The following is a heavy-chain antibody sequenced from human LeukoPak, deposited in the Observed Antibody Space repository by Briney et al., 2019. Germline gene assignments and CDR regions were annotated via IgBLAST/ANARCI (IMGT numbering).Heavy chain of an antibody. J-gene: IGHJ5*02. Sequence: ASVKVSCKASGYTFTGYYMHWVRQAPGQGLEWMGWINPNSGGTNYARKFQGRVTMTRDTSISTAYMELSRLRSDDTAVYYCARSKESVAALFDPWGQGTLVTVSS. V-gene: IGHV1-2*02. D-gene: IGHD2-15*01. CDR1: GYTFTGYY. CDR3: ARSKESVAALFDP. CDR2: INPNSGGT.